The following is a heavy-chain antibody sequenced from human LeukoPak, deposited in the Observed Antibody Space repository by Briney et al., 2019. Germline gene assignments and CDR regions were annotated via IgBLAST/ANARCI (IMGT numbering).Heavy chain of an antibody. Sequence: GGSLRLSCAASGFTFDDYGMSWVRQAPGKGLEWVSGINWNGGSTGYADSVKGRFTITRDNAKNSLYLQMNSLRAEDTALYYCARDLGYSYGLGYWGQGTLVTVSS. D-gene: IGHD5-18*01. V-gene: IGHV3-20*04. CDR3: ARDLGYSYGLGY. CDR1: GFTFDDYG. CDR2: INWNGGST. J-gene: IGHJ4*02.